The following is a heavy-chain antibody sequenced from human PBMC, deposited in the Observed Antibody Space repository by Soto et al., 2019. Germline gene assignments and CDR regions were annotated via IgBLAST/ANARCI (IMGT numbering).Heavy chain of an antibody. J-gene: IGHJ4*02. V-gene: IGHV3-74*01. CDR3: ARDPGTITMVRGVIIEVGSSVDY. Sequence: GGSLRLSCAASGFTFSSYWMHWVRQAPGKGLVWVSRINSDGSSTSYADSVKGRFTISRDNAKNTLYLQMNSLRAEDTAVYYCARDPGTITMVRGVIIEVGSSVDYWGQGTLVTVSS. CDR1: GFTFSSYW. D-gene: IGHD3-10*01. CDR2: INSDGSST.